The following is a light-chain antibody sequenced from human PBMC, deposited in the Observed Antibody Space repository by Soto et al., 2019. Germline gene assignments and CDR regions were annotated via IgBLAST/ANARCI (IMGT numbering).Light chain of an antibody. CDR2: AAS. J-gene: IGKJ1*01. Sequence: DIQLTQSPSFLSASVGDRVTITCRASQGISSYLAWYQQKPGKAPKLLIYAASTLQSGVPSRFNGSGSGTEFTLTISSLQPEDFATYYCQHLNSYPTFGQGTKV. CDR3: QHLNSYPT. V-gene: IGKV1-9*01. CDR1: QGISSY.